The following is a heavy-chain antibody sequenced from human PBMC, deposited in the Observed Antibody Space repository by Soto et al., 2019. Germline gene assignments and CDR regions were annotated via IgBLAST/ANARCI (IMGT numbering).Heavy chain of an antibody. CDR1: GFSLSTSGVG. Sequence: GPTLVNPTQTLTLTWTCSGFSLSTSGVGVGWIRQPPGKALEWLALIYWDDDKRYSPSLKSRLTITKDTSKNQVVLTMTNMEPVDTATHSYARSSWYDHFXYWGQGTLVXVPS. D-gene: IGHD6-13*01. J-gene: IGHJ4*02. CDR2: IYWDDDK. CDR3: ARSSWYDHFXY. V-gene: IGHV2-5*02.